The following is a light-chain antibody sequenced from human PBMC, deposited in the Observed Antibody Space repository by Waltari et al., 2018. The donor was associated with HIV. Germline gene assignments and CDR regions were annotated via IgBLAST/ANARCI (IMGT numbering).Light chain of an antibody. CDR3: QQYGDSPNT. CDR1: QSVSSSS. V-gene: IGKV3-20*01. J-gene: IGKJ2*01. CDR2: GAS. Sequence: EIVLTQSPGTLSLSPGEFAALSCRASQSVSSSSLAWYQQKPGQAPRLLIYGASSRATGIPDRFSGSGSGTDFTLTISRLEPEDFAVYYCQQYGDSPNTFAQGTKLEIK.